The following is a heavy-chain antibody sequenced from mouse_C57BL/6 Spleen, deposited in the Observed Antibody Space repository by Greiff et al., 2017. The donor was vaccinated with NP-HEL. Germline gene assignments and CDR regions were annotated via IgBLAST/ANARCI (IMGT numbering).Heavy chain of an antibody. V-gene: IGHV14-4*01. J-gene: IGHJ2*01. D-gene: IGHD1-1*01. CDR2: IDPENGDT. CDR1: GFNIKDDY. Sequence: VQLQQSGAELVRPGASVKLSRTASGFNIKDDYMHWVKQRPEQGLEWIGWIDPENGDTEYASKFQGKATITADTSSNTAYLQLSSLTSEDTAVYYCTTFPYTTVVADYFDYWGQGTTLTVSS. CDR3: TTFPYTTVVADYFDY.